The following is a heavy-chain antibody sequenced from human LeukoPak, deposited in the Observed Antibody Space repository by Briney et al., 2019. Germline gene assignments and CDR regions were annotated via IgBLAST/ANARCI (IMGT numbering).Heavy chain of an antibody. CDR1: GGSFSGYY. D-gene: IGHD3-10*01. CDR3: ARAHYGSGSDFDY. V-gene: IGHV4-34*01. Sequence: PSETLSLTCAVYGGSFSGYYWSWIRQPPGKGLEWIGEINHSGSTNYNPSLKSRVTISVDTSKSQFSLKLSSVTAADTAVYYCARAHYGSGSDFDYWGQGTLVTVSS. CDR2: INHSGST. J-gene: IGHJ4*02.